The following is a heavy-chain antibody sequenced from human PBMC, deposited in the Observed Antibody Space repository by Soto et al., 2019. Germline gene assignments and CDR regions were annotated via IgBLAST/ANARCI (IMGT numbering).Heavy chain of an antibody. CDR1: GYTFTRYA. J-gene: IGHJ4*02. V-gene: IGHV1-3*01. CDR2: INAGNDDT. CDR3: ARNSYISGDDDSYYFDY. D-gene: IGHD2-21*02. Sequence: ASVKVSCKASGYTFTRYAMHWVRQAPGQRPEWMGWINAGNDDTKYSEKLQGRVTFTRDTSASTTYMELSSLRSEDTAVYYCARNSYISGDDDSYYFDYWGQGTPVTAPQ.